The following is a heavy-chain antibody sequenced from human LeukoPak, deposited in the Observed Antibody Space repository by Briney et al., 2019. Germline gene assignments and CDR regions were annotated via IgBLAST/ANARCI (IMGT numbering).Heavy chain of an antibody. D-gene: IGHD3-9*01. CDR3: ARDGEYYDILTGYYIGLDAFDI. CDR2: ISSSSSYI. Sequence: GGSLRLSCAASEFTFSSYSMNWVRQAPGKGLEWVSSISSSSSYIYYADSVKGRFTISRDNAKNSLYLQMNSLRAEDTAVYYCARDGEYYDILTGYYIGLDAFDIWGQGTMVTVSS. J-gene: IGHJ3*02. CDR1: EFTFSSYS. V-gene: IGHV3-21*01.